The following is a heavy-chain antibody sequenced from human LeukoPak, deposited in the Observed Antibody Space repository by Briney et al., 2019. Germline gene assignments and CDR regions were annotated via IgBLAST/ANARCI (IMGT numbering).Heavy chain of an antibody. J-gene: IGHJ4*02. V-gene: IGHV3-23*01. CDR2: VCGSGGST. CDR1: GFTPRSYA. D-gene: IGHD6-13*01. CDR3: AKDYPTYSTSWLFDY. Sequence: QPGGSLRRSAAGSGFTPRSYAMSWVRQAPGKGLEWVSAVCGSGGSTYYADSAKGRFTISRDNSKNTLYLQMNSLRAEDTAAYYCAKDYPTYSTSWLFDYWGQGTLVTVSS.